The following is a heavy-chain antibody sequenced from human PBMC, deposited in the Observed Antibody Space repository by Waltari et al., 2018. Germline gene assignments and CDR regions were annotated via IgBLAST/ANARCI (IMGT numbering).Heavy chain of an antibody. D-gene: IGHD6-19*01. CDR3: ARDSTVAGTLLY. CDR2: ISYDGSNK. V-gene: IGHV3-30-3*01. Sequence: VQLVESGGGVVQPGRSLRLSCAASGFTFSSYAMHWVRQAPGKGLEWVAVISYDGSNKYYADSVKGRFTISRDNSKNTLYLQMNSLRSEDTAVYYCARDSTVAGTLLYWGQGTLVTVSS. J-gene: IGHJ4*02. CDR1: GFTFSSYA.